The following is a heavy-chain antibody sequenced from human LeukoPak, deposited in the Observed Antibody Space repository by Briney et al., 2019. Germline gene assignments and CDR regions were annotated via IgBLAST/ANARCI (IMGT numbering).Heavy chain of an antibody. D-gene: IGHD3-22*01. CDR1: GFTSGVYA. CDR3: ARDVMDYYDSSGYYFSTFGYYYYGMDV. J-gene: IGHJ6*02. Sequence: GGSLRLSCVASGFTSGVYAMSWVRRAPGKGLEWVSAFSGGGDSFYADSVRGRFSVSADKSKNILYLQMNSLRAEDTAVYYCARDVMDYYDSSGYYFSTFGYYYYGMDVWGQGTTVTVSS. CDR2: FSGGGDS. V-gene: IGHV3-23*01.